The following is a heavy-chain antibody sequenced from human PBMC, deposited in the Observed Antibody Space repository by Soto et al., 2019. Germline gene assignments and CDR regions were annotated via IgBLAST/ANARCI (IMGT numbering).Heavy chain of an antibody. CDR3: ARDCSGYSYGQPYYYGMDV. Sequence: GGSLRLSCAASGFTFSSYWMSWVRQAPGKGLEWVANIKQDGSEKYYVDSVKGRFTISRDNAKNSLYLQMNSLRAEDTAVYYCARDCSGYSYGQPYYYGMDVWGQGTTVTVSS. V-gene: IGHV3-7*01. CDR1: GFTFSSYW. D-gene: IGHD5-18*01. J-gene: IGHJ6*02. CDR2: IKQDGSEK.